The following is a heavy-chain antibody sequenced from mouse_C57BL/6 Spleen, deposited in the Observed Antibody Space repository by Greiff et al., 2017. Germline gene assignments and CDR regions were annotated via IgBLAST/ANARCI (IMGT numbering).Heavy chain of an antibody. CDR2: IYPRSGNT. D-gene: IGHD2-12*01. J-gene: IGHJ4*01. CDR1: GYTFTSYG. CDR3: ASLYDYAMDY. Sequence: QVQLQQSGAELARPGASVKLSCKASGYTFTSYGISWVKQSTGQGLEWIGEIYPRSGNTYYNEKFKGKATLTADKSSSTAYMELRSLTSEDSAVYFCASLYDYAMDYWGQGTSVTVSS. V-gene: IGHV1-81*01.